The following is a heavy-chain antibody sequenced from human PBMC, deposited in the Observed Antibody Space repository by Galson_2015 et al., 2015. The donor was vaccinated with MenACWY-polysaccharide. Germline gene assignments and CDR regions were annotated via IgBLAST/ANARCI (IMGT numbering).Heavy chain of an antibody. J-gene: IGHJ4*02. CDR1: GCSISRSDW. CDR3: ARKFDY. V-gene: IGHV4-4*02. CDR2: ISHRGST. Sequence: SETLSLTCAVSGCSISRSDWWAWVRQPPGKGLEWIGEISHRGSTNYSPSLKSRVTISMDKSKNQFSLRLNSVTAADTAVYYCARKFDYWGQGVLVIVSS.